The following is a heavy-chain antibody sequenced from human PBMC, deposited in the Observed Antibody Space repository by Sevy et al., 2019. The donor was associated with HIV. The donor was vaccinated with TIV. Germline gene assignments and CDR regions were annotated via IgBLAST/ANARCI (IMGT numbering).Heavy chain of an antibody. CDR3: ARARRITMIVVVPDAFDI. Sequence: SQTFSLTCAISGDSVSSNSAAWNWIRPSPSRDLEWLGRTYYRSKWYNDYAVSVKSRITINPDTSKNQFSLQLNSVTPEETAVHYCARARRITMIVVVPDAFDIWGQGTMVTVSS. J-gene: IGHJ3*02. CDR1: GDSVSSNSAA. D-gene: IGHD3-22*01. CDR2: TYYRSKWYN. V-gene: IGHV6-1*01.